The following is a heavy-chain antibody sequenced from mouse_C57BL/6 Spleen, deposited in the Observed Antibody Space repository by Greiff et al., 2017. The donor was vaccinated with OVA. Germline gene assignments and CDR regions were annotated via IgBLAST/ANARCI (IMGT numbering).Heavy chain of an antibody. CDR2: IYPGDGDT. CDR1: GYAFSSSW. V-gene: IGHV1-82*01. J-gene: IGHJ4*01. Sequence: VKLQESGPELVKPGASVKISCKASGYAFSSSWMNWVKQRPGKGLEWIGRIYPGDGDTNYNGKFKGKATVTADKSSSTAYMQLSSLTSEDSAVYFCARPYYGSSYGYAMDYWGQGTSVTVSS. D-gene: IGHD1-1*01. CDR3: ARPYYGSSYGYAMDY.